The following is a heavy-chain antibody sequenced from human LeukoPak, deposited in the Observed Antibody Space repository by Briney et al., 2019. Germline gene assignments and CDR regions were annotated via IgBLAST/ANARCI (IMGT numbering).Heavy chain of an antibody. Sequence: PSETLSLTCTASGGSISSGGYYWSWIHQHPGKGLEWIGYIYYSGSTYYNPSLKSRVTISVDTSKNQFSLKLSSVTAADTAVYYCARGHRTIKQDYFDYWGQGTLVTVSS. D-gene: IGHD2-2*01. CDR2: IYYSGST. V-gene: IGHV4-31*03. J-gene: IGHJ4*02. CDR3: ARGHRTIKQDYFDY. CDR1: GGSISSGGYY.